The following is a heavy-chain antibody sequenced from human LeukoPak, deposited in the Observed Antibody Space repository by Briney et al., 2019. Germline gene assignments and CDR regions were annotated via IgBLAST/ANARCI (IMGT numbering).Heavy chain of an antibody. V-gene: IGHV4-61*02. Sequence: SSQTLSLTCTVSGDSITRGTYYWNWIRQPAGKGLEWIGRIHTSGRVNYNPSLKSRVTISIDTSRNLVSLRLTSVTAADAAVYYCARDRGNGDYGDYFDSWGQGTLVSVSS. CDR3: ARDRGNGDYGDYFDS. CDR2: IHTSGRV. CDR1: GDSITRGTYY. J-gene: IGHJ4*02. D-gene: IGHD4-17*01.